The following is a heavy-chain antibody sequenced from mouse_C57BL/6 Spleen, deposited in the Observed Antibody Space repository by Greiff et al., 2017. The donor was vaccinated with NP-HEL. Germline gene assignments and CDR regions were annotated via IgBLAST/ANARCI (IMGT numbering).Heavy chain of an antibody. CDR2: ISDGGSYT. V-gene: IGHV5-4*03. J-gene: IGHJ1*03. Sequence: EVKLVESGGGLVKPGGSLKLSCAASGFTFSSYAMSWVRQTPEKRLEWVATISDGGSYTYYPDNVKGRFTISRDNAKNNLYLQMSHLKSEDTAMYYCARGEYYGPWYFDVWGTGTTVTVSS. CDR1: GFTFSSYA. CDR3: ARGEYYGPWYFDV. D-gene: IGHD1-1*01.